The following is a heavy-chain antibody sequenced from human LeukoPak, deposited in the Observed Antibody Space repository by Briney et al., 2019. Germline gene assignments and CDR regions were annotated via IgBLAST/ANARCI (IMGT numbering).Heavy chain of an antibody. D-gene: IGHD6-19*01. V-gene: IGHV3-23*01. CDR2: ISGSGGST. J-gene: IGHJ5*02. CDR1: GFTFSSYA. CDR3: AIGVHRYSSSNWFDP. Sequence: GGSLRLSCAASGFTFSSYAMSWVRQAPGKGLEWVSAISGSGGSTYYADSVKGRFTISRDNSKNTLYLQMNSLRAEDTAVYYCAIGVHRYSSSNWFDPWGQGTLVTVSS.